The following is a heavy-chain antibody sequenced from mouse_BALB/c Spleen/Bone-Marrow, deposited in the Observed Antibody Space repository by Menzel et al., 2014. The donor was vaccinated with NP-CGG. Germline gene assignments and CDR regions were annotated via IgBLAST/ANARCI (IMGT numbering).Heavy chain of an antibody. D-gene: IGHD2-1*01. V-gene: IGHV4-1*02. Sequence: EVKLMESGGGLVQPGGSLKLSCAASGFDFRYWMSWVRQAPGKGLEWIGEINPDSSTINYTPSLKDKFIISRDNAKNTLYLQMSKVRSEDPALYYCARLGNYGWFAYWGQGTLITVSA. CDR2: INPDSSTI. CDR3: ARLGNYGWFAY. CDR1: GFDFRYW. J-gene: IGHJ3*01.